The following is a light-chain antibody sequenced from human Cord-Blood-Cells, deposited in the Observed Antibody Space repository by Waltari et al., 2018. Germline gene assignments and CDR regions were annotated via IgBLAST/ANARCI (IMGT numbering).Light chain of an antibody. Sequence: DIQMTQSPHSLSASLVDRVTTTCRASQSTSSYLNWYQQKAGKAPRLLNYAVSSLQSGVPSRFSGSGSGTDFTLTISRLQPEDFGTYYCLQSYSTPRTFGQGTKVEIK. V-gene: IGKV1-39*01. CDR2: AVS. CDR1: QSTSSY. J-gene: IGKJ1*01. CDR3: LQSYSTPRT.